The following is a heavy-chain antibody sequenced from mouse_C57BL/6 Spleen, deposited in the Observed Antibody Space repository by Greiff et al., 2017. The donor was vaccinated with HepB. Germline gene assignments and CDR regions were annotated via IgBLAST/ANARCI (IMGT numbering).Heavy chain of an antibody. V-gene: IGHV5-16*01. CDR1: GFTFSDYY. CDR2: INYDGSST. Sequence: EVMLVESEGGLVQPGSSMKLSCTASGFTFSDYYMAWVRQVPEKGLEWVANINYDGSSTYYLDSLKSRFIISRDNAKNILYLQMSSLKSEDTATYYCARGDAAEGAMDYWGQGTSVTVSS. D-gene: IGHD3-3*01. J-gene: IGHJ4*01. CDR3: ARGDAAEGAMDY.